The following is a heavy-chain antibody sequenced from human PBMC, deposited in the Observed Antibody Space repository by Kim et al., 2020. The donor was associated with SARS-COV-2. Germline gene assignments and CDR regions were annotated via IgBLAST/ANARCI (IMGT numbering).Heavy chain of an antibody. V-gene: IGHV4-59*08. Sequence: SETLSLTCTVSGGSISSYYWSWIRQPPGKGLEWIGYIYYSGSTNYNPSLKSRVTISVDTSKNQFSLKLSSVTAADTAVYYCARQGGYSYGYGYYYYGIDV. CDR1: GGSISSYY. J-gene: IGHJ6*01. CDR2: IYYSGST. D-gene: IGHD5-18*01. CDR3: ARQGGYSYGYGYYYYGIDV.